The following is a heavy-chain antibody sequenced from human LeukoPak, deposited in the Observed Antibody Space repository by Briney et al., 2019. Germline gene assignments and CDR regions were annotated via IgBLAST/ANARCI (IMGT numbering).Heavy chain of an antibody. CDR3: ARDQYLDC. CDR2: MSGSGGST. V-gene: IGHV3-23*01. CDR1: GFTLRSYA. J-gene: IGHJ4*02. Sequence: PGGSLRLSCAASGFTLRSYAMSWVRQAPGKGLEWVASMSGSGGSTYYADSVKGRFTISRDNSKNTLYLQVNSLRAEDTAVYYCARDQYLDCRGQGTLITISS.